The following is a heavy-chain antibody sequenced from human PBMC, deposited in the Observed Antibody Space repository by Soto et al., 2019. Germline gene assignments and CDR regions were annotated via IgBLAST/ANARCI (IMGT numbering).Heavy chain of an antibody. J-gene: IGHJ4*02. V-gene: IGHV4-4*07. CDR2: IYSGGRN. D-gene: IGHD6-13*01. CDR1: GGSLSSFY. Sequence: XTLSLPCTVSGGSLSSFYWSWIRQPAGKGLEWIGGIYSGGRNNYNPSLKSRVTMTVETSKNQLYLRMSSVTAADTAMYYCARGRSRWDYWGQGTLGTVSS. CDR3: ARGRSRWDY.